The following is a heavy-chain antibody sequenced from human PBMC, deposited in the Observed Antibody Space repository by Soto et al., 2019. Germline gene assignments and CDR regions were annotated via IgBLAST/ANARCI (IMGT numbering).Heavy chain of an antibody. CDR1: GGSISSGGYY. J-gene: IGHJ4*02. V-gene: IGHV4-31*03. Sequence: PSETLSLTCTVSGGSISSGGYYWSWIRQHPGKGLEWIGYIYYSGSTYYNPSLKSRVTISVDTSKNQFSLKLKSVTAADTAIYYCARRTVNIRTFYSGLKTHCFDYWGQGAPVTVSS. CDR2: IYYSGST. CDR3: ARRTVNIRTFYSGLKTHCFDY. D-gene: IGHD6-19*01.